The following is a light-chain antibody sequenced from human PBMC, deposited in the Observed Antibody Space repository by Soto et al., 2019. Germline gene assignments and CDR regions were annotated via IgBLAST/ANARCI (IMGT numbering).Light chain of an antibody. V-gene: IGKV1-39*01. CDR2: AAS. CDR1: QFINRY. Sequence: DIQMTQSPSSLSASVGDRVTITCRASQFINRYLNWYQQKPGKAPKFLIYAASDLQSGVPSRFSGSGSGTDFTLTISSLHPEDFASYSCQQTYSTPYTFCQGTRLEIK. J-gene: IGKJ2*01. CDR3: QQTYSTPYT.